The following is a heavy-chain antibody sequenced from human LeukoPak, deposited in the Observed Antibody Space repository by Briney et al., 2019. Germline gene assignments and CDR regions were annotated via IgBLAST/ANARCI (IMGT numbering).Heavy chain of an antibody. Sequence: GGCLRLSCAASGFSFSNFWMHWGRQAPGEGLVWVSRINPDGSQTTYADSVKGRFTISRDNAKNTLYLQLRSLRAEDTAVYYCARDMWGSFDYWGQGALVTVSS. J-gene: IGHJ4*02. D-gene: IGHD7-27*01. CDR2: INPDGSQT. CDR1: GFSFSNFW. CDR3: ARDMWGSFDY. V-gene: IGHV3-74*01.